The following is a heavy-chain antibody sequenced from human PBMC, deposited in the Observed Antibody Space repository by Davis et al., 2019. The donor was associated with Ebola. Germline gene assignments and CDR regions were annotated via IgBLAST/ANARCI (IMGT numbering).Heavy chain of an antibody. J-gene: IGHJ5*02. CDR1: GGSISSYY. CDR3: ARVNYDFWSGYANWFDP. D-gene: IGHD3-3*01. V-gene: IGHV4-59*01. Sequence: SETLSLTCTVSGGSISSYYWSWIRQPPGKGLEWIGYINYSGSTNYNPSLKSRVTISVDTSKNQFSLKLSSVTAADTAVYYCARVNYDFWSGYANWFDPWGQGTLVTVSS. CDR2: INYSGST.